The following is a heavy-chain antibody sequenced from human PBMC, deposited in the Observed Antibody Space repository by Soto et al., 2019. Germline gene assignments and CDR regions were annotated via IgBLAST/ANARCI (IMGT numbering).Heavy chain of an antibody. CDR1: GGSISSSNW. V-gene: IGHV4-4*02. CDR3: ARSFGYSDISCYSHY. J-gene: IGHJ4*02. CDR2: IYHGGST. D-gene: IGHD3-22*01. Sequence: SETLSLTCAVSGGSISSSNWWSWVRQAPGKGLERSGEIYHGGSTNYNPSLKSRVTISVDKSKNQFSLKLSSVTSADTAVYYCARSFGYSDISCYSHYWGQGTLLTVSS.